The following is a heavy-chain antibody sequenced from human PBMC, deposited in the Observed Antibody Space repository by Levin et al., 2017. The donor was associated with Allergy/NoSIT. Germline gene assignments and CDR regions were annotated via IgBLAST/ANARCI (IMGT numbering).Heavy chain of an antibody. CDR1: GGTFSSYT. V-gene: IGHV1-69*13. CDR2: IIPLFRTASYPHKLTA. J-gene: IGHJ2*01. CDR3: ARGPLTPGSQVDIVVVPTTVHGYFDL. D-gene: IGHD2-2*02. Sequence: SVKVSCKASGGTFSSYTLNWVRQAPGQGLEWMGGIIPLFRTASYPHKLTAKYAQKFQGRVTMTADDSTSTAYMEVISLTLEDTAVYYCARGPLTPGSQVDIVVVPTTVHGYFDLWGRGTPVTVSS.